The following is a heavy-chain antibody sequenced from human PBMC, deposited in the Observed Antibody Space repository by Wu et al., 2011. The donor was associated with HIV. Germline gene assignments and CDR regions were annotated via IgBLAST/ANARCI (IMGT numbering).Heavy chain of an antibody. CDR3: ASAAMTTIRFFDHHYFDL. CDR1: GGNFINYA. Sequence: QVQLVQSGAEVKTPGSSVKVSCKASGGNFINYAISWVRQAPGQGLEWMGGIIPIFRTANYAQKFQGRVTITTDDSTSTAFMELSSLRSNDTAVYYCASAAMTTIRFFDHHYFDLLGPGNPGHRRPQ. D-gene: IGHD5-24*01. J-gene: IGHJ4*02. V-gene: IGHV1-69*01. CDR2: IIPIFRTA.